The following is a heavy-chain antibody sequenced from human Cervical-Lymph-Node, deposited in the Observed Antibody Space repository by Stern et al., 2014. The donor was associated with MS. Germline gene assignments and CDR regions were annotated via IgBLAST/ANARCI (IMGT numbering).Heavy chain of an antibody. V-gene: IGHV1-69*01. CDR1: GGTFSGLA. CDR2: IIPILSTP. CDR3: ATPTTVTVGIMDV. J-gene: IGHJ6*02. Sequence: VQLVESGAEVKKPGSSVKVSCKASGGTFSGLALNWVRQAPGQGLEWVGGIIPILSTPNSSQSFRCRVTITADASTSTVYMELGSLRSDDTAVYYWATPTTVTVGIMDVWGQGTTVLVSS. D-gene: IGHD4-17*01.